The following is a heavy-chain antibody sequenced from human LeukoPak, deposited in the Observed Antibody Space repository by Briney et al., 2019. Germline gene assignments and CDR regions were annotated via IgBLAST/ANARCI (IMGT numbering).Heavy chain of an antibody. CDR1: GFTFSTYW. CDR3: GTVGTGKWYFDL. Sequence: GGSLRLSCEASGFTFSTYWVHWVRQVPGKGLVWVSRINTDGSRTTYADSVKGRFTISRDNAKNTLYLQMNSLRAEDTAVYYCGTVGTGKWYFDLWGRGTLVTVSS. D-gene: IGHD3-10*01. V-gene: IGHV3-74*01. CDR2: INTDGSRT. J-gene: IGHJ2*01.